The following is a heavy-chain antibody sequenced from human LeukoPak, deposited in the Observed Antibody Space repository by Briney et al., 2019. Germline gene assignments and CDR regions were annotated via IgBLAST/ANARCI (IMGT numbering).Heavy chain of an antibody. CDR2: ISATGSTT. CDR3: AAYYDILTGYYKDY. Sequence: GGSLRLSCAASGFTFSTYAMTWVRQAPGKGLESVSLISATGSTTYYADSVKGRFTISRDNAKNSLYLQMNSLRAEDTAVYYCAAYYDILTGYYKDYWGQGTLVTVSS. D-gene: IGHD3-9*01. CDR1: GFTFSTYA. J-gene: IGHJ4*02. V-gene: IGHV3-21*01.